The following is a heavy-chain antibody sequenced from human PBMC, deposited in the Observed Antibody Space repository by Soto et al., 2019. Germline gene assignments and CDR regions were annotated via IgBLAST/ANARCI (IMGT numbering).Heavy chain of an antibody. Sequence: SLRLSCAASGFTFSSYAVSWVRQAPGKGLEWVSAISGSGGTTYYADSVKGRFTISRDNSKNTLYLQMNSLRADDTAVYYCAKDRTDLSSSWYFFGSWGQGTMVTVSS. J-gene: IGHJ4*02. CDR2: ISGSGGTT. D-gene: IGHD6-13*01. CDR3: AKDRTDLSSSWYFFGS. V-gene: IGHV3-23*01. CDR1: GFTFSSYA.